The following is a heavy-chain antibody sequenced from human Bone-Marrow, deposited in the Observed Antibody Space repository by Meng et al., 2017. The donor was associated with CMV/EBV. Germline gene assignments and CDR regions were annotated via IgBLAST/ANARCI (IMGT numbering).Heavy chain of an antibody. CDR2: ISAYNGNT. J-gene: IGHJ4*02. D-gene: IGHD6-13*01. Sequence: YTFIRFGLSWVRQAPGQGLEWMGWISAYNGNTHYAQQVQGRVTMTTDISASTAYMELRSLRSDDTAVYYCVRDLGQQPLFVFFDYWGQGTLVTVSS. V-gene: IGHV1-18*01. CDR1: YTFIRFG. CDR3: VRDLGQQPLFVFFDY.